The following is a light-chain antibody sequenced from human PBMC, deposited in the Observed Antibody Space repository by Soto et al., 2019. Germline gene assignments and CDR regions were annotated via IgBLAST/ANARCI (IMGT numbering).Light chain of an antibody. CDR3: QQYGSSPL. V-gene: IGKV3-20*01. CDR1: QSVSSSY. CDR2: GAS. J-gene: IGKJ5*01. Sequence: EIVLTQSPGTLSLSPGERATLSCRARQSVSSSYLAWYQQKPGQAHRLLIYGASSRATGIPDRFSGSGSGTDFTLTISRLEPEDFAVYYCQQYGSSPLFGQGTRLEIK.